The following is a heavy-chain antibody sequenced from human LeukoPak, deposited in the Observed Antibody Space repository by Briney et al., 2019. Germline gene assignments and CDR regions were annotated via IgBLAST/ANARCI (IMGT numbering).Heavy chain of an antibody. CDR1: GYTFTKYL. Sequence: GASVKVSCKTSGYTFTKYLIHWVRQAPGQGREWVGTINPNGDATNYAPRLQGRLTLTQDTSTSTVYMELRGPTPDDTAVYYCARPLFCAFDNCGYWLDPWGPGTLVTVSS. J-gene: IGHJ5*02. CDR2: INPNGDAT. CDR3: ARPLFCAFDNCGYWLDP. V-gene: IGHV1-46*01. D-gene: IGHD1-20*01.